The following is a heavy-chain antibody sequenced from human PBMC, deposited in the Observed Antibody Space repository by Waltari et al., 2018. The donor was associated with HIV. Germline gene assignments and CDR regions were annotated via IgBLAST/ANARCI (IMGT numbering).Heavy chain of an antibody. Sequence: EAQLVESGGDLVQQGGSLRLSCGASGFGFSDYWMSWVRQAPGKGLEWVANINKDGSVQNYVDSVKGRFTISRDNGQNSLFLQMSSLRAEDTAIYYCARDPYSVANIWGQGTTVTVSS. CDR2: INKDGSVQ. D-gene: IGHD1-26*01. CDR1: GFGFSDYW. J-gene: IGHJ6*02. V-gene: IGHV3-7*03. CDR3: ARDPYSVANI.